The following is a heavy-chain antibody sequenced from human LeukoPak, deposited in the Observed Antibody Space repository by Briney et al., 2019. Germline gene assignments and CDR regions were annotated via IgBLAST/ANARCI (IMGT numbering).Heavy chain of an antibody. J-gene: IGHJ6*03. Sequence: GGSLRLSCAASGFTFSSYSMSWVRQAPGKGLEWVSSISKSGSYIYYADSVKGRFTISRDNAKNSLYLQMNSLRAEDTAVYYCAKPAAVGARTYYYIDVWGKGTTVTVSS. CDR1: GFTFSSYS. V-gene: IGHV3-21*01. CDR3: AKPAAVGARTYYYIDV. D-gene: IGHD6-13*01. CDR2: ISKSGSYI.